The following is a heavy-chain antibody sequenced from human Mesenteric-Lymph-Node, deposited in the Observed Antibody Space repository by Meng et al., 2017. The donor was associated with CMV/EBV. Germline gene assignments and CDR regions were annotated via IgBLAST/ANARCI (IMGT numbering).Heavy chain of an antibody. CDR2: IYSGGST. V-gene: IGHV3-66*02. CDR1: GFTVSSNY. Sequence: GESLKISCAASGFTVSSNYMSWVRQAPGKGLEWVSVIYSGGSTYYADSVKGRFTISRDNSKNTLYLQMNSLRAEDTAVYYCARVIHDYGDYGRFDYWGQGTLVTVSS. CDR3: ARVIHDYGDYGRFDY. D-gene: IGHD4-17*01. J-gene: IGHJ4*02.